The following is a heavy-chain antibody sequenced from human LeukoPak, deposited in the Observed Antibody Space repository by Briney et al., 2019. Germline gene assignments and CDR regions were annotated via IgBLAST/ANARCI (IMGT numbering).Heavy chain of an antibody. V-gene: IGHV4-39*01. J-gene: IGHJ5*02. CDR1: Y. D-gene: IGHD3-10*01. CDR3: ARHYGP. Sequence: YXGWVRXXXGKGLEWIGSIYDSGSTYYNPSLKSRVTISVDTSKNQFSLKLNSVTAADTAVYYCARHYGPWGQGTLVTVSS. CDR2: IYDSGST.